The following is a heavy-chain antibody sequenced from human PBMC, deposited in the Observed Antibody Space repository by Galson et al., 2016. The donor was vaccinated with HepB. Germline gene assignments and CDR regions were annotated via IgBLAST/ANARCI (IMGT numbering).Heavy chain of an antibody. V-gene: IGHV3-23*01. CDR3: ATILGYCRVGSCNRDS. J-gene: IGHJ4*02. D-gene: IGHD2-15*01. CDR2: ISGGADSR. Sequence: SLRLSCAASGFTFSIYAMSWVRQAPGKGLEWVSSISGGADSRYYADSVKGRFTISRDNSKNTLYLQMHSLGPEDTAVYYCATILGYCRVGSCNRDSWGKGTRVTVSS. CDR1: GFTFSIYA.